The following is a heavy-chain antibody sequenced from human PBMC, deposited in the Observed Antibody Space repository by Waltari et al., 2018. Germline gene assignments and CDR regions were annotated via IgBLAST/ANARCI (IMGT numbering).Heavy chain of an antibody. J-gene: IGHJ4*02. V-gene: IGHV3-66*01. CDR1: GFTVRAHY. D-gene: IGHD6-19*01. Sequence: EVQLVESGGALVQPGGSLRLSCAASGFTVRAHYVTWVRQVPGKGLEWLSVIYAGGTTFYADSVKDRFIVSRDNPKNTVYLQMNTLRPDDTAIYYCARADSSGWYGFDYWGQGTLVTVSS. CDR2: IYAGGTT. CDR3: ARADSSGWYGFDY.